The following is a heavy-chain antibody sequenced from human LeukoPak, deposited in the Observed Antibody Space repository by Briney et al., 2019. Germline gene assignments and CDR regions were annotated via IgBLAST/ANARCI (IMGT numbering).Heavy chain of an antibody. J-gene: IGHJ5*02. CDR3: AKDQSSTLWFGELLGNAWFDP. CDR1: GFTFSSYA. D-gene: IGHD3-10*01. V-gene: IGHV3-23*01. Sequence: AGGSLRLSCAASGFTFSSYAMSWVRQAPGKGLEWVSAISGSGGSTYYADSVKGRFTISRDNSKNTLYLQMNSLRAEDTAVYYCAKDQSSTLWFGELLGNAWFDPWGQGTLVTVSS. CDR2: ISGSGGST.